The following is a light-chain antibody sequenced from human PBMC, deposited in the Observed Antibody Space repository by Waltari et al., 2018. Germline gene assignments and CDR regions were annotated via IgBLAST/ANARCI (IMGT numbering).Light chain of an antibody. Sequence: DIVMTQSPDSLAVSLGERATINCKSSQSVLYSSNNKNYVAWYQQKPGHPPKLLIYWASTRESGVPDRFSGSGSGTDFTLTISSLQAEDVAVYYCQQYYSTITFGQGTRLEIK. CDR3: QQYYSTIT. V-gene: IGKV4-1*01. J-gene: IGKJ5*01. CDR2: WAS. CDR1: QSVLYSSNNKNY.